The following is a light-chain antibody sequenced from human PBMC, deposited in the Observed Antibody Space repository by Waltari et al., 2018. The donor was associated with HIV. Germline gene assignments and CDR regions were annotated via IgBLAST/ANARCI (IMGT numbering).Light chain of an antibody. CDR3: AAWDDSLTAWV. CDR1: TSNIGSTY. CDR2: RNN. J-gene: IGLJ3*02. V-gene: IGLV1-47*01. Sequence: QSVLTQTPSASGAPGQRVTIPCSGSTSNIGSTYVYWYSQLPGTAPKLLIYRNNQRPLGVPDRFSGSKSGTSASLAISGLRSEDEADYYCAAWDDSLTAWVFGGGTKLTVL.